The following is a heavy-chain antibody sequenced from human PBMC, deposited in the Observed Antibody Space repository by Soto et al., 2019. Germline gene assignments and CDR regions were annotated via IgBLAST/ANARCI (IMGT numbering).Heavy chain of an antibody. CDR1: GGTFSSYA. D-gene: IGHD3-22*01. V-gene: IGHV1-69*13. J-gene: IGHJ5*02. Sequence: SVKVSCKASGGTFSSYAISWVRQAPGQGLEWMGGIIPIFGTANYAQKFQGRVTITADESTSTAYMELSSLRSEDTAVYYCARRYDCSGYSNWFDPWGQGTLVTVSS. CDR3: ARRYDCSGYSNWFDP. CDR2: IIPIFGTA.